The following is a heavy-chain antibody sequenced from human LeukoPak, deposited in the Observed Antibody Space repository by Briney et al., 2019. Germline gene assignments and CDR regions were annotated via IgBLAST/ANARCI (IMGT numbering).Heavy chain of an antibody. Sequence: PSETLSLTCAVSGGSISSGGYSWSWIRQPPGKGLEWIGEINHSGSTNYNPSLKSRVTILVDTSKNQFSLKLSSVTAADTAVYYCARGHSPVTTKVSYFQHWGQGTLVTVSS. CDR3: ARGHSPVTTKVSYFQH. CDR2: INHSGST. V-gene: IGHV4-34*01. CDR1: GGSISSGGYS. J-gene: IGHJ1*01. D-gene: IGHD4-17*01.